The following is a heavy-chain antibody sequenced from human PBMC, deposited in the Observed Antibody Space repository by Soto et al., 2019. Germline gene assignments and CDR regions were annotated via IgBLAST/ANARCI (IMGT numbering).Heavy chain of an antibody. CDR2: IYQSGIT. CDR3: ARETDNEWHFDV. V-gene: IGHV4-4*02. CDR1: GASMSSPHW. Sequence: QVQLQESGPGLVKPSETLSLTCAVSGASMSSPHWWSWVRQSPGKVPEWIGDIYQSGITNYNPSLKSRVSISLYKSKNEFSLRLTSVTAADTAVYFCARETDNEWHFDVWGRGALVTVSS. J-gene: IGHJ2*01.